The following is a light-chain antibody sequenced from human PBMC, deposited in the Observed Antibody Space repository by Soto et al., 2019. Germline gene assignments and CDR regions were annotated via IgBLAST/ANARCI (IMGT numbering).Light chain of an antibody. CDR3: QQFNSYPLT. V-gene: IGKV1-13*02. Sequence: AIQLTQSPSSLSASVGDRVTITCLASQGISSALAWYQQKPGKAPRLLIYDASSLESGVPSRFSGSGSGTDFTLTFSSLQTEDFATYYWQQFNSYPLTFGGGTKVESK. CDR1: QGISSA. CDR2: DAS. J-gene: IGKJ4*01.